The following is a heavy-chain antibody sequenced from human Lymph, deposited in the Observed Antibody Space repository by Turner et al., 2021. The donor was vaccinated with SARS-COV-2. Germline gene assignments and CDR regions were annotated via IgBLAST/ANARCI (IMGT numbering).Heavy chain of an antibody. CDR3: ARDPPIQIWVDYFYYGMDV. J-gene: IGHJ6*02. D-gene: IGHD5-18*01. CDR1: GYTFTSYY. Sequence: QVQLVQSGAEVKKPGASVKVSCKASGYTFTSYYLHWVRQAPGQGLEWIGIINPSGGSTTYAQQFQGRVTMTRDTSTSTVYMELSSLRSEDTAVYYCARDPPIQIWVDYFYYGMDVWGQGTTVTVSS. CDR2: INPSGGST. V-gene: IGHV1-46*01.